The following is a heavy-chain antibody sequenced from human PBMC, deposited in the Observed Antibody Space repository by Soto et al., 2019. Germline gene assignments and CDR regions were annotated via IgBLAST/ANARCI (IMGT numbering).Heavy chain of an antibody. V-gene: IGHV3-23*01. Sequence: GGSLRLSCAASGFRFSDFDMNWVRQAPGKGLEWVSAISGSGGSTYYADSVKGRFTISRDNSKNTLYLQMNSLRAEDTAVYYCAKFRGGNLLYYYYGMDVWGQGTTVTVSS. CDR2: ISGSGGST. CDR3: AKFRGGNLLYYYYGMDV. CDR1: GFRFSDFD. J-gene: IGHJ6*02. D-gene: IGHD2-15*01.